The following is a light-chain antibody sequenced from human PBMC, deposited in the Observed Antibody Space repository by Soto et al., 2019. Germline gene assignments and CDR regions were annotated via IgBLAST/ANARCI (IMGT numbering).Light chain of an antibody. V-gene: IGKV3-20*01. CDR3: QHYGRAPWT. Sequence: EIVLTQSPATLSLSPGERATLSCRASQTISGSYLAWFQQKPGQAPRLLIYAASTRAAGVPDRFSGSGSGTDFSLTISSLEPEDFVVYYCQHYGRAPWTFGQGTKVEIK. CDR1: QTISGSY. J-gene: IGKJ1*01. CDR2: AAS.